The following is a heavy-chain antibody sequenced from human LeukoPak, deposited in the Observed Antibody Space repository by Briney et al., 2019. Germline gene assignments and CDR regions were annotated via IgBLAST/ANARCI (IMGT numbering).Heavy chain of an antibody. CDR2: IYTGGST. Sequence: GGPLRLSCAASGFTVSSNYMSWVRQAPGKGLEWVSIIYTGGSTYYADSVKGRFTISRDNSKNTLYLQMNGLRAEGTAVYYCARGYYYDRSGYYSDAFDIWGQGTMVTVSS. CDR1: GFTVSSNY. V-gene: IGHV3-53*01. CDR3: ARGYYYDRSGYYSDAFDI. D-gene: IGHD3-22*01. J-gene: IGHJ3*02.